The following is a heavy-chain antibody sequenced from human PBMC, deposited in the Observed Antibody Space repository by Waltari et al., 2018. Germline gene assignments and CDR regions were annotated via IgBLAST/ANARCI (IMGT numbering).Heavy chain of an antibody. CDR3: ARDWFEDSSGYYYYGMDV. CDR2: ISSSGSTI. V-gene: IGHV3-48*03. D-gene: IGHD3-22*01. J-gene: IGHJ6*02. CDR1: GLTFSSYE. Sequence: EVQLVESGGGLVQPGGSLRLSCAASGLTFSSYEMNWGPKTPGNGLEWVSYISSSGSTIYYADSVKGRFTISRDNAKNSLYLQMNSLRAEDTAVYYCARDWFEDSSGYYYYGMDVWGQGTTVTVSS.